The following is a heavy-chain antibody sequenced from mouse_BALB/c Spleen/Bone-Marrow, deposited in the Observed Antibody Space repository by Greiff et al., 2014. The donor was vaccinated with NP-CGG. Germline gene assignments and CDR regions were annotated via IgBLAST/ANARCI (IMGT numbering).Heavy chain of an antibody. Sequence: ESGAELARPGASVKMSCKASGYTFTSYTMHWVKQRPGQGLEWIGYINPSSGYTNYNQKFKDKATLTADKSSSTAYMQLSSLTSEDSVVYYCARSYYDYDRAWFAYWGQGTLVTVSA. CDR1: GYTFTSYT. CDR3: ARSYYDYDRAWFAY. V-gene: IGHV1-4*01. CDR2: INPSSGYT. D-gene: IGHD2-4*01. J-gene: IGHJ3*01.